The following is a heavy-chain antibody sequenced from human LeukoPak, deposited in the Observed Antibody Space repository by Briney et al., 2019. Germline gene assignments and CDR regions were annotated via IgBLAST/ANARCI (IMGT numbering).Heavy chain of an antibody. D-gene: IGHD3-3*01. CDR1: GFTFHTSA. V-gene: IGHV1-58*02. Sequence: SVKVSCKASGFTFHTSATQWARQARGQRLEWIGWIVLGSGNTVYSHKFHDRVIITRDMSTSTVYMELDSLGSEDTAVYYCAAQRGASLHDFWSTRLFDPWGQGTLVTVSS. J-gene: IGHJ5*02. CDR2: IVLGSGNT. CDR3: AAQRGASLHDFWSTRLFDP.